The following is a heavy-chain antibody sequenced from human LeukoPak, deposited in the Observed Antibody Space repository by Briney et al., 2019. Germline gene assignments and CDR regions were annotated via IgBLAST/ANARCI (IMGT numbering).Heavy chain of an antibody. CDR2: ISSTGSYI. V-gene: IGHV3-21*01. J-gene: IGHJ4*02. Sequence: GGSLRLSCAASGFTFGNYAMTWVRQAPGKGLEWVSSISSTGSYIYYADSVKGRFTISRDNAKNSLYLQMNSLRAEDTAVYYCARGCGSTSCWYLDYWGQGTLVTVSS. CDR1: GFTFGNYA. CDR3: ARGCGSTSCWYLDY. D-gene: IGHD2-2*01.